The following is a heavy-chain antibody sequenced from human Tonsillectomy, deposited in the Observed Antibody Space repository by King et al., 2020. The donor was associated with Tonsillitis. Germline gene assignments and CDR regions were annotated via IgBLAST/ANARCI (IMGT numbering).Heavy chain of an antibody. CDR3: ARDLNLLI. V-gene: IGHV3-48*01. J-gene: IGHJ4*02. CDR1: GFTFSSYS. D-gene: IGHD3-22*01. CDR2: IISSSNTI. Sequence: VQLVESGGGLVQPGGSLRLSFAASGFTFSSYSMNWVRPAPGKGLEGVSYIISSSNTIYYADAVKGRFTFSRDNAKNSLYLQMNNLRAEDTAVYYCARDLNLLIWGQGTLATVSS.